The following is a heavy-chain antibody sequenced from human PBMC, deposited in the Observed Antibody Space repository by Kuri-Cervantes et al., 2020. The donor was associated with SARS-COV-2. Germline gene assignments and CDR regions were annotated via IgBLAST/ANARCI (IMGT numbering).Heavy chain of an antibody. CDR1: GFTFNTYR. Sequence: GGSLRLSCAASGFTFNTYRMHWVRQAPGKGLEWVSVISFDENDKDYADSVQGRFTISRDNSKNTLYLQMNSLRAEDTAVYYCAKDNSSSWYAVGPTFDYWGQGTLVTVSS. CDR3: AKDNSSSWYAVGPTFDY. J-gene: IGHJ4*02. D-gene: IGHD6-13*01. V-gene: IGHV3-30*18. CDR2: ISFDENDK.